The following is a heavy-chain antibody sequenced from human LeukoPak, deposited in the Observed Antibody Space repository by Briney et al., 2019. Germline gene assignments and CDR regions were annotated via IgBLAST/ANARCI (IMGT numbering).Heavy chain of an antibody. CDR1: GFTFSSYA. V-gene: IGHV3-23*01. D-gene: IGHD3-16*01. J-gene: IGHJ3*01. CDR3: AGGGIGIGDDAFDV. Sequence: GSLRLSCAASGFTFSSYAMSWVRLAPGKGLEWVSGISATGGSTHYADSVKGRFTISRDNFKNTLYLQMNSLRVEDTAIYYCAGGGIGIGDDAFDVWGQGTMVTVSS. CDR2: ISATGGST.